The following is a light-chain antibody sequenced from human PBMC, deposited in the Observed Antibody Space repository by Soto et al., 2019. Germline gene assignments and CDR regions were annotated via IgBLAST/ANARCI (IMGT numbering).Light chain of an antibody. CDR1: QGISNY. Sequence: DIQMTQSPISLSASVGDRVTITCRASQGISNYVAWYQQKPGKVPSLLIYAASMLQSGVPSRFSGSGSGTDFALTISSLQPEDVATYYCERYDTLPGTFGPGTKEDI. CDR3: ERYDTLPGT. CDR2: AAS. V-gene: IGKV1-27*01. J-gene: IGKJ3*01.